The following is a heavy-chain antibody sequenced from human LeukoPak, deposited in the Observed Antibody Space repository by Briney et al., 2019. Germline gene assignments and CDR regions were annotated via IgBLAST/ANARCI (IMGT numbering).Heavy chain of an antibody. D-gene: IGHD3-10*01. CDR1: GYTFTGYY. J-gene: IGHJ4*02. CDR2: INPNSGGT. Sequence: ASVKVSCKASGYTFTGYYMHWVRQAPGQGLEWMGWINPNSGGTNYAQKFQGRVTMTRDTSISTAYMELSRLRSDDTAVYYCARAPPGGSGSYLFDYWGQGTLVTVSS. V-gene: IGHV1-2*02. CDR3: ARAPPGGSGSYLFDY.